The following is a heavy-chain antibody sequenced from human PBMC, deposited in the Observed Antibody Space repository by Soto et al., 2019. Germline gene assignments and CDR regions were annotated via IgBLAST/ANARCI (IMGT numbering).Heavy chain of an antibody. CDR1: GFTFSTYW. V-gene: IGHV3-7*01. CDR3: ARVWNDAPFDY. CDR2: INQNGGAM. Sequence: VGSLRLSCAASGFTFSTYWITWVLQAPGKGLEWVASINQNGGAMNCVDSVKGRFTVSRDKAKNSLYLQVNSLRAEYAAVFYCARVWNDAPFDYWGQGTLATVSS. J-gene: IGHJ4*02. D-gene: IGHD1-1*01.